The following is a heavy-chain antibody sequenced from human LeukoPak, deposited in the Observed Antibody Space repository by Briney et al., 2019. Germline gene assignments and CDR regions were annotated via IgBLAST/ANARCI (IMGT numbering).Heavy chain of an antibody. J-gene: IGHJ3*02. CDR2: ISGSGGLT. CDR1: GFPFNSYV. CDR3: AKGYYDYIWGSYRSDAFDI. Sequence: GGSLRLSCAASGFPFNSYVMTWVRQAPGKGLEWVSVISGSGGLTYHADSAKGRFTVSRDNSKNTLYLQMNSLRAEDTAVYSCAKGYYDYIWGSYRSDAFDIWGQGTMVTGSS. V-gene: IGHV3-23*01. D-gene: IGHD3-16*02.